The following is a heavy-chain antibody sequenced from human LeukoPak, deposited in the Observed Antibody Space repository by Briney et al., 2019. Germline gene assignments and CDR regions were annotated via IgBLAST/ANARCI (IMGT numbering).Heavy chain of an antibody. V-gene: IGHV4-31*03. CDR2: IYYSGST. Sequence: SQTLSLTCTVSGGSISSGGYYWSWIRQHPGKGLEWIGYIYYSGSTYYNPSLKSRVTISVDTSKNQFSLKLSSVTAADTAVYYCARDAPGGEQQLVRWFDPWAREPWSPSPQ. J-gene: IGHJ5*02. CDR3: ARDAPGGEQQLVRWFDP. D-gene: IGHD6-13*01. CDR1: GGSISSGGYY.